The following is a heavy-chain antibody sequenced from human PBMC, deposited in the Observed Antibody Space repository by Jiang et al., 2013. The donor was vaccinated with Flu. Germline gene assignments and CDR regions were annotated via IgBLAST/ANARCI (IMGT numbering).Heavy chain of an antibody. CDR3: AVVQDYSEGPGAFDI. D-gene: IGHD2-15*01. V-gene: IGHV5-51*03. Sequence: GAEVKKPGESLKISCKGSGYSFTSYWIGWVRQMPGKGLEWMGIIYPGDSDTRYSPSFQGQVTISADKSISTAYLQWGSLKASDTAMYYCAVVQDYSEGPGAFDIWGQGTMVTVSS. CDR1: GYSFTSYW. J-gene: IGHJ3*02. CDR2: IYPGDSDT.